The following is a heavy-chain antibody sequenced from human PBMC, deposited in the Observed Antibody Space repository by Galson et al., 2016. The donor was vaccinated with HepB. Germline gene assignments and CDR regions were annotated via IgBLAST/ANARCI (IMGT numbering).Heavy chain of an antibody. J-gene: IGHJ2*01. V-gene: IGHV4-39*07. CDR1: GGSITSSPTY. D-gene: IGHD3/OR15-3a*01. CDR2: VYYTGST. CDR3: ARGGLVNSYWYFDL. Sequence: SETLSLTCTVSGGSITSSPTYWNWIRQFPGKELEWIGSVYYTGSTYYNSSLKSRIAISVDTSKNQFSLKVRSVTVADTALYFCARGGLVNSYWYFDLWGRGTLVTVSS.